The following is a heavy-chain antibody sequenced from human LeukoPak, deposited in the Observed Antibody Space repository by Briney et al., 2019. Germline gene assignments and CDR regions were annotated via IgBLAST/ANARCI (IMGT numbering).Heavy chain of an antibody. J-gene: IGHJ4*02. D-gene: IGHD2-21*02. V-gene: IGHV3-30*02. Sequence: PGGSLRLSCGASGFTFTYYGMHWVRQAPGKGLEWMTCVRADRSDKYYADSVKGRFTFSRDNSKNTAYLQMNSLRPEDTAVYYCVRDGDCAFDYWGQGSMVTVSS. CDR2: VRADRSDK. CDR3: VRDGDCAFDY. CDR1: GFTFTYYG.